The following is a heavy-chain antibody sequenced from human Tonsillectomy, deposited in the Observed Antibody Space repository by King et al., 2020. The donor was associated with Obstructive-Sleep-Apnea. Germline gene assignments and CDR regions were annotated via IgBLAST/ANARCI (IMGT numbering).Heavy chain of an antibody. V-gene: IGHV1-3*01. J-gene: IGHJ2*01. Sequence: QEQLVQSGAEVKKPGASVKVSCKASGYTFTSYAMHWVRQAPGQRLEWMGWINAVNGNTKYSQKFQGRVTITRDTSASTAYMELSSLRSEDTAVYYCARDEAPQQLVRGRYWYFDLWGRGTLVTVSS. CDR3: ARDEAPQQLVRGRYWYFDL. CDR2: INAVNGNT. CDR1: GYTFTSYA. D-gene: IGHD6-13*01.